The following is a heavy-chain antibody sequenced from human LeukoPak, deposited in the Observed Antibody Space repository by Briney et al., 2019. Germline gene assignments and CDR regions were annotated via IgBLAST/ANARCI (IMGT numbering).Heavy chain of an antibody. V-gene: IGHV1-69*06. D-gene: IGHD3-10*01. J-gene: IGHJ6*03. CDR2: IIPIFGTA. Sequence: GASVKVSCKASGGTFSSYAISWVRQAPGQGLEWMGGIIPIFGTANYAQKFQGRVTITADKSTSTAYMELSSLRSEDTAVYYCARAQTAWFGELRGYYYYYMDVWGKGTTVTVSS. CDR1: GGTFSSYA. CDR3: ARAQTAWFGELRGYYYYYMDV.